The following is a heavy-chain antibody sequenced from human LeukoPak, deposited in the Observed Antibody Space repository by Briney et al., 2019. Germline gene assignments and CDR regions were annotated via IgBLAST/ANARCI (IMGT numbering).Heavy chain of an antibody. CDR3: ARVFGGTTVKLDY. CDR2: ISSSSSYI. Sequence: GRSLRLSCAASGFTFSSYSMNWVRQAPGKGLEWVSSISSSSSYIYYADSVKGRFTISRDNAKNSLYLQMNSLRAEDTAVYYCARVFGGTTVKLDYWGQGTLVTVSS. V-gene: IGHV3-21*01. J-gene: IGHJ4*02. D-gene: IGHD4-17*01. CDR1: GFTFSSYS.